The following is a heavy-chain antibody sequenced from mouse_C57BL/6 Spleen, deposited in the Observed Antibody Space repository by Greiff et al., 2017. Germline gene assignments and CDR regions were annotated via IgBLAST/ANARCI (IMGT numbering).Heavy chain of an antibody. CDR2: IHPNSGST. Sequence: QVQLKQPGAELVKPGASVKLSCKASGYTFTSYWMHWVKQRPGQGLEWIGMIHPNSGSTNYNEKFKSKATLTVDKSSSTAYMQLSSLTSEDSAVYYCARSPYDYGFDYWGQGTTRTVSS. CDR1: GYTFTSYW. J-gene: IGHJ2*01. D-gene: IGHD2-4*01. CDR3: ARSPYDYGFDY. V-gene: IGHV1-64*01.